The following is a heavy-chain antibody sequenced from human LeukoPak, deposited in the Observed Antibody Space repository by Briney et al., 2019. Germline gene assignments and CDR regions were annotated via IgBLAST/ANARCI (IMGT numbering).Heavy chain of an antibody. J-gene: IGHJ4*02. Sequence: PGRSLRLSCAASGFTFSTYVMHWVRQAPGKGLEWVTIIWFDGNNKYYADSVKGRFTISRDNSKNTLYLQMNSLRAEDTAVYYCARDQGCSSTNCYSLFFHYWGQGTLVTVSS. CDR1: GFTFSTYV. D-gene: IGHD2-2*01. CDR3: ARDQGCSSTNCYSLFFHY. CDR2: IWFDGNNK. V-gene: IGHV3-33*01.